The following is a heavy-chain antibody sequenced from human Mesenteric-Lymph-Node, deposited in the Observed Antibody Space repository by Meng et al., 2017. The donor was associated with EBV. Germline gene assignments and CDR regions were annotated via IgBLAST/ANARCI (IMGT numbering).Heavy chain of an antibody. CDR2: IYHSAGSS. CDR1: GGSLSRSNW. CDR3: ARSDTSHYFES. J-gene: IGHJ4*02. Sequence: VQRQESAPGLVKHSEPLCLACFVSGGSLSRSNWWSWLRQPQGKGLEWIGQIYHSAGSSNYNPSLRGRVTISIDRFQNQVFLHLRPVTDADTAVYYCARSDTSHYFESWGQGALVTVSS. V-gene: IGHV4-4*02.